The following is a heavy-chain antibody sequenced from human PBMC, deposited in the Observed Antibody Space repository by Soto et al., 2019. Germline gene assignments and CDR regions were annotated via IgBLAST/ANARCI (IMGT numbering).Heavy chain of an antibody. D-gene: IGHD4-17*01. J-gene: IGHJ6*04. CDR1: GYTFTSYY. CDR2: INPSGGST. CDR3: ARDRRPIYGYSLPGYYYGMDF. Sequence: ASVKVSCKASGYTFTSYYMHWVRQAPGQGLEWMGIINPSGGSTSYAQKFQGRVTMTRDTSTSTVYMELSSLRSEDTAVYYCARDRRPIYGYSLPGYYYGMDFWGKGTTVTVSS. V-gene: IGHV1-46*01.